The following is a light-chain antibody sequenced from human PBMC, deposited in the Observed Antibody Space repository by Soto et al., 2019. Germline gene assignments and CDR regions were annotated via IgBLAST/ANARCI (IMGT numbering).Light chain of an antibody. CDR2: QAS. Sequence: DIQMIQSPSTLSASVGDRVIITCRASQSVSHWLAWYQQKPGKAPKSLIYQASALGSGVPSRFSGSGSGTEFTLTISRLQPDDFAMYYCQQYISYPLPFGGGTEVEIK. J-gene: IGKJ4*01. V-gene: IGKV1-5*03. CDR3: QQYISYPLP. CDR1: QSVSHW.